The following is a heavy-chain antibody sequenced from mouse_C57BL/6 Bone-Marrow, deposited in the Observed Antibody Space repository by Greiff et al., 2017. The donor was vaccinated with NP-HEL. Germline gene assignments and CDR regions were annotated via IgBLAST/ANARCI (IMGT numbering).Heavy chain of an antibody. D-gene: IGHD4-1*01. Sequence: VQLQQSGAELVRPGASVKLSCKASGYTFTDYYINWVKQRPGQGLEWIARIYPGSGNTYYNEKFKGKATLTAEKSSSTAYMQLSSLTSEDSAVYFCARDWEHYAMDYWGQGTSVTVSS. V-gene: IGHV1-76*01. CDR1: GYTFTDYY. J-gene: IGHJ4*01. CDR3: ARDWEHYAMDY. CDR2: IYPGSGNT.